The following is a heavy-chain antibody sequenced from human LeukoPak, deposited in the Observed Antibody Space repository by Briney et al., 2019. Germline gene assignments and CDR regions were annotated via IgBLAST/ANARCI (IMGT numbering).Heavy chain of an antibody. Sequence: GESLKISCKGSGYSFTSYWIAWVRQMPGKGLEWMGMIYPADSSTRYSPSFQGQVTISADKSINTAYLQWSSLTASDTAMYYCARMGTTVRAFDIWGQGTMVTVSS. CDR3: ARMGTTVRAFDI. V-gene: IGHV5-51*01. CDR1: GYSFTSYW. CDR2: IYPADSST. J-gene: IGHJ3*02. D-gene: IGHD1-7*01.